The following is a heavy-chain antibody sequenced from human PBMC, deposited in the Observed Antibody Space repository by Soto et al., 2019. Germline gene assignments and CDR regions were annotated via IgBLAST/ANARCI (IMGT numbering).Heavy chain of an antibody. Sequence: EVQLLESGGGLVQPGGSLRLSCAASGFTFSSYAMRWVRQAPGKGLEWVSAISGSGGSTYYADSVKGRFTISRDNSKNTLYQQMNSLRAEDTAVYYCARRGSGSDYDYWGQGTLVTVSS. CDR1: GFTFSSYA. CDR3: ARRGSGSDYDY. V-gene: IGHV3-23*01. D-gene: IGHD1-26*01. CDR2: ISGSGGST. J-gene: IGHJ4*02.